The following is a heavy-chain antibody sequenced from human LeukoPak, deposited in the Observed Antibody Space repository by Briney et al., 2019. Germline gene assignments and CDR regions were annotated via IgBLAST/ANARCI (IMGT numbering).Heavy chain of an antibody. Sequence: ASVKVSCKASGYTFTGYYMHWVRQAPGQGLEWMGWTNPNSGGTNYAQTFQGRVTMTRDTSINTAYMELTSLRSDDTAVYYCARESGFYASGSRYWGQGTLVIVSS. CDR3: ARESGFYASGSRY. CDR1: GYTFTGYY. V-gene: IGHV1-2*02. CDR2: TNPNSGGT. J-gene: IGHJ4*02. D-gene: IGHD3-10*01.